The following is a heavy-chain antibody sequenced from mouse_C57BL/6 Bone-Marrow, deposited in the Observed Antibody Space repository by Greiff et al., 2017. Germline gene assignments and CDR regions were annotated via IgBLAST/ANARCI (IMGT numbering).Heavy chain of an antibody. CDR1: GYTFTGYW. V-gene: IGHV1-9*01. J-gene: IGHJ2*01. CDR3: ARSPEC. Sequence: QVQLKQSGAALMKPGASVQLSCKATGYTFTGYWLEWVKQRPGHGLAWIGELFPGSGSTTYNEKFQGQATFTADTSSNTAYLQLSSRTTEASAIYYCARSPECWGQGGTLTGAS. CDR2: LFPGSGST.